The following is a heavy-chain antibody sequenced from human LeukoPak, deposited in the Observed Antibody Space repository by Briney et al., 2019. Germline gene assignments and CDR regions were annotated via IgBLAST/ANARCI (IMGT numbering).Heavy chain of an antibody. J-gene: IGHJ6*03. V-gene: IGHV4-61*08. CDR2: IYYSGST. D-gene: IGHD5-24*01. CDR3: AREGRYRYGYNEYHSYMDI. Sequence: SGPTLVKPTQTLTLTCSFSGFTLRTSGVGVGWIRQPPGKGLEWIGYIYYSGSTNYNPSLKSRVTISVDTSKNQFSLKLSSVTAAETAVYYCAREGRYRYGYNEYHSYMDIWGKGTTVTVSS. CDR1: GFTLRTSGVG.